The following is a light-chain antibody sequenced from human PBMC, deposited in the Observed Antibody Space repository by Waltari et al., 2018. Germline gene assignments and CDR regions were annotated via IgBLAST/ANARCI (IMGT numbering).Light chain of an antibody. CDR1: ESVDSD. Sequence: VVTQSPVTLSLSPGERVTLSCRSSESVDSDVAWYQQKLGQPPRLLIYGASTRVAGIPVRFSGSGSGTDFTLTISSLQSEDFALYYCQQYHNWSPWAFGQGTKVEIK. CDR3: QQYHNWSPWA. V-gene: IGKV3-15*01. CDR2: GAS. J-gene: IGKJ1*01.